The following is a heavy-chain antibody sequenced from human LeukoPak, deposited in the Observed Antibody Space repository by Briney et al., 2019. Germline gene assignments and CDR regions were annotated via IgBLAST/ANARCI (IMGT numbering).Heavy chain of an antibody. CDR1: GFSLRKLV. J-gene: IGHJ4*02. Sequence: PGGSLRLSCAAFGFSLRKLVMRWGRQAPGKGLEWVSSISGSGTSAFYADSVKVRFTISRDTSMNTLYVQMNSLRVEDTAVYFCVASSCGGDCYSGLDYWGQGTLVTVSS. CDR2: ISGSGTSA. V-gene: IGHV3-23*01. D-gene: IGHD2-21*02. CDR3: VASSCGGDCYSGLDY.